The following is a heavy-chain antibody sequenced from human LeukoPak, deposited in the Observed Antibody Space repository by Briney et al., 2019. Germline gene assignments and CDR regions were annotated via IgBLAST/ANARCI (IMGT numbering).Heavy chain of an antibody. CDR1: GFTFSSYG. D-gene: IGHD5-12*01. CDR3: AKRAYENWYFDL. J-gene: IGHJ2*01. CDR2: ISGSGGIT. Sequence: GGSLRLSCAASGFTFSSYGMSWARQAPGKGLEWVSGISGSGGITYNADSVKGRFTISRDNSKNTLYLQMNSLRAEDTAVYYCAKRAYENWYFDLWGRGTLVTVSS. V-gene: IGHV3-23*01.